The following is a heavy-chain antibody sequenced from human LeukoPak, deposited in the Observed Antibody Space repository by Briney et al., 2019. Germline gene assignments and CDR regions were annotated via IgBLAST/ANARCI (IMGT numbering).Heavy chain of an antibody. J-gene: IGHJ6*03. CDR2: IYYSGST. Sequence: SETLSLTCTVSGGSISTYYWSWIRQPPGKGLEWIGYIYYSGSTNYNPSLKSRVTISVDTSKNQFSLKLSSVTAADTAVYYCARGPSYYFCMDVWGKGTTVTVSS. CDR3: ARGPSYYFCMDV. V-gene: IGHV4-59*01. CDR1: GGSISTYY.